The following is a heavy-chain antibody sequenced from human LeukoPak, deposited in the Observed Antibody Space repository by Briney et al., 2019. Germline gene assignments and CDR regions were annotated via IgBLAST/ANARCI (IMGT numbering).Heavy chain of an antibody. CDR2: INPSGGST. CDR3: ARVGGTMVRGATRDYYGMDV. V-gene: IGHV1-46*01. D-gene: IGHD3-10*01. CDR1: GYTFTSYY. Sequence: GASVKVSCKASGYTFTSYYMHWVRQAPGQGLEWMGIINPSGGSTSYAQKSQGRVTMTRDTSTSTVYMELSSLRSEDTAVYYCARVGGTMVRGATRDYYGMDVWGKGTTVTVSS. J-gene: IGHJ6*04.